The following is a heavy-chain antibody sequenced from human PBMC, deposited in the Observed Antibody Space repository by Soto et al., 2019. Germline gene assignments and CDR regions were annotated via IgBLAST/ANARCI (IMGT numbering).Heavy chain of an antibody. V-gene: IGHV4-39*07. CDR2: VSHRGRS. Sequence: PSETLSLTCTVSGGSVTNSSYYWGWIRQSPGKGLEWIGGVSHRGRSKSKPSVKSRVTMSVDTSKNQFSLRLSSVTAADTAVYYCARFLVKSRRGLRQDFNYGFDVWGQGTTVTVSS. CDR3: ARFLVKSRRGLRQDFNYGFDV. J-gene: IGHJ6*02. CDR1: GGSVTNSSYY. D-gene: IGHD3-10*01.